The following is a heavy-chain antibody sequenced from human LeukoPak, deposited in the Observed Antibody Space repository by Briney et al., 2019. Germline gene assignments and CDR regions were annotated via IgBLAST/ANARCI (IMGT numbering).Heavy chain of an antibody. J-gene: IGHJ4*02. CDR2: IYTGGTT. CDR1: GFTVSNNY. D-gene: IGHD3-10*01. CDR3: ARGPDSYGSGTYYHYFDF. Sequence: PGGSLRLSCAASGFTVSNNYMNWVRQAPGKGLEWVSVIYTGGTTYYADSVKGRFTISRDNSKNTLFPQMNSLRTDDTAVYYCARGPDSYGSGTYYHYFDFWGQGTLVTVSS. V-gene: IGHV3-53*01.